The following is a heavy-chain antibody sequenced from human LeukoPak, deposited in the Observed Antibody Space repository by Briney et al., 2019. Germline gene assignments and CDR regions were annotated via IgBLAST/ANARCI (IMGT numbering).Heavy chain of an antibody. CDR1: GGSISSSSYY. V-gene: IGHV4-39*01. CDR2: IYYSGST. CDR3: ARPQSITMARGLFDP. J-gene: IGHJ5*02. D-gene: IGHD3-10*01. Sequence: SETLSLTCTVSGGSISSSSYYWGWIRQPPGKGLEWIGSIYYSGSTYYNPSLKSRVTISVDTSKNQFSLKLSSVTAADTAVYYCARPQSITMARGLFDPSGQARMLTVSS.